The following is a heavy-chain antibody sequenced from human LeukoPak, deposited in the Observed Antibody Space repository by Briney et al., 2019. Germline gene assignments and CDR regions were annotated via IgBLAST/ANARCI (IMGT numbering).Heavy chain of an antibody. CDR2: IYYSGST. J-gene: IGHJ4*02. CDR3: AGHSIAVAGIDY. CDR1: GGSISSSSYY. V-gene: IGHV4-39*01. Sequence: SETLSLTCTVSGGSISSSSYYWGWIRQPPGKGLEWIGSIYYSGSTYYNPSLKSRVTISVDTSKNQFSLKLSSVTAADTAVYYCAGHSIAVAGIDYWGQGTLVTVSS. D-gene: IGHD6-19*01.